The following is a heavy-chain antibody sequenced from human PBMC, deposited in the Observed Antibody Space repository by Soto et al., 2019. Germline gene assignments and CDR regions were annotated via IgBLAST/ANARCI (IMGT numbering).Heavy chain of an antibody. D-gene: IGHD3-3*02. J-gene: IGHJ6*02. CDR2: IYPGDSDT. V-gene: IGHV5-51*01. Sequence: GESLKISCKASEYSFTNYWIAWVRQMPGKGLEWMGIIYPGDSDTKYSPSFQGQVTISADKSISTAYLQWNSLKASDTAMYYCARGSSISFPRRFYYGMDVWGHGTTVTVSS. CDR3: ARGSSISFPRRFYYGMDV. CDR1: EYSFTNYW.